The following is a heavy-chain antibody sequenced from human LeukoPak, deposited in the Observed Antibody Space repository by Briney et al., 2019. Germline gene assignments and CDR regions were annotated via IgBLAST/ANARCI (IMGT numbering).Heavy chain of an antibody. CDR3: ARDEKLWGSYFDY. J-gene: IGHJ4*02. CDR1: GGSISSYY. V-gene: IGHV4-59*01. D-gene: IGHD3-16*01. Sequence: PSETLSLTCTVSGGSISSYYWSWIRQPPGKGLEWIGYIYYSGSTNYNPSLKSRVTISVDTSKNQFSLKLSSVTAADTAVYYCARDEKLWGSYFDYWGQGALVTVSS. CDR2: IYYSGST.